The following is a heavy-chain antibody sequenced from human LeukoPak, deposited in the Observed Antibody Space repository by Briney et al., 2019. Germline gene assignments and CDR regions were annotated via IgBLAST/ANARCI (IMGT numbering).Heavy chain of an antibody. D-gene: IGHD3-10*01. CDR2: MNPNSGNT. J-gene: IGHJ5*02. CDR1: GYTFSSYD. Sequence: ASVKVSCKASGYTFSSYDINWVRQATGQGLEWMGGMNPNSGNTGYAQKFQGRVTMTRNTSISTAYMELSSLRSEDTAVYYCARRNYGSPRWFDPWGQGTLVTVSS. V-gene: IGHV1-8*01. CDR3: ARRNYGSPRWFDP.